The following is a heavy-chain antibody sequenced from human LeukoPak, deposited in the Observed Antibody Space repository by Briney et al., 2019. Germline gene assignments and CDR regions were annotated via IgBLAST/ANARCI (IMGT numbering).Heavy chain of an antibody. Sequence: QPGGSLRLSCAASGFTFSSYEMNWVRQAPGKGLEWVSYISSSGSTIYYADSVKGRSTISRDNAKNSLYLQMNSLRAEDTAVYYCAKLGITMIGGVWGKGTRVTISS. CDR2: ISSSGSTI. V-gene: IGHV3-48*03. CDR1: GFTFSSYE. CDR3: AKLGITMIGGV. D-gene: IGHD3-10*02. J-gene: IGHJ6*04.